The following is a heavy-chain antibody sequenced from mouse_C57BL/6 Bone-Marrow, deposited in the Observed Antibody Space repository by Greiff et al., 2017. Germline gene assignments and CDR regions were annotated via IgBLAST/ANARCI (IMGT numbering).Heavy chain of an antibody. CDR3: ARSFYDGSSGWFAY. CDR1: GFSLSTSGMG. D-gene: IGHD1-1*01. CDR2: IYWDDDK. V-gene: IGHV8-12*01. J-gene: IGHJ3*01. Sequence: QVTLKVSGPGILQSSQTLSLTCSFSGFSLSTSGMGVSWIRQPSGKGLEWLAHIYWDDDKRYNPSLKSRLTISKATSRNQVFLQITSVDTADTATFYCARSFYDGSSGWFAYWGQGTLVTVSA.